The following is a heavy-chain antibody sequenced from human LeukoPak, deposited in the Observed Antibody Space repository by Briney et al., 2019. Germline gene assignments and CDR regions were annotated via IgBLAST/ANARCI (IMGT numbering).Heavy chain of an antibody. CDR1: GRSFSGFY. D-gene: IGHD4-17*01. CDR3: ASPNDYGDYAGFDY. CDR2: INHSGST. Sequence: PSETLSLTCAVYGRSFSGFYWSWIRQPPGKGLEWIGEINHSGSTNYDPSLKSRVTISVDTSKNQFSLKLSSVTAADTAVYYCASPNDYGDYAGFDYWGQGTLVTVSS. J-gene: IGHJ4*02. V-gene: IGHV4-34*01.